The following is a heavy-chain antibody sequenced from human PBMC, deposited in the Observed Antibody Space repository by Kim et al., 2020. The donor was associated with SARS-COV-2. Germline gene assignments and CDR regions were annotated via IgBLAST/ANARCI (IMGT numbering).Heavy chain of an antibody. CDR2: RT. V-gene: IGHV1-46*01. CDR3: ARAGAGPFDY. J-gene: IGHJ4*02. Sequence: RTSDAQKFQGGVTMTRDTSTSTVYMELSSLRSEDTAVYYCARAGAGPFDYWGQGTLVTVSS. D-gene: IGHD1-26*01.